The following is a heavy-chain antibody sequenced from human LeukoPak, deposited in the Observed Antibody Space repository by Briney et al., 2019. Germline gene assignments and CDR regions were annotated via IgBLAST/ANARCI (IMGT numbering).Heavy chain of an antibody. CDR3: ARGTSSNYDILTGYYNVRQDAFDI. CDR2: IIPIFGTA. J-gene: IGHJ3*02. V-gene: IGHV1-69*06. Sequence: SVKVSCKASGGTFSSYAISWERQAPGQGLEWMGGIIPIFGTANYAQKFQGRVTITADKSTSTAYMELSSLRSEDSAVYYCARGTSSNYDILTGYYNVRQDAFDIWGQGTMVTVSS. CDR1: GGTFSSYA. D-gene: IGHD3-9*01.